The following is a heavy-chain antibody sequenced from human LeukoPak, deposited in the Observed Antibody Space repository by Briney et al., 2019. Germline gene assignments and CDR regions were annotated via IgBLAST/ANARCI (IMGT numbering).Heavy chain of an antibody. CDR3: AKSRSNCSTTSCYTLPYYYYGMDV. Sequence: GGSLRLSCAASGFTFSSYARSWVRQAPGKGLEWVSAISGSGGSTYYPDSVKGRFTISRDNSKNTLYLQMNSLRAEDTAVYYCAKSRSNCSTTSCYTLPYYYYGMDVWGQGTTVPVSS. CDR2: ISGSGGST. CDR1: GFTFSSYA. J-gene: IGHJ6*02. V-gene: IGHV3-23*01. D-gene: IGHD2-2*02.